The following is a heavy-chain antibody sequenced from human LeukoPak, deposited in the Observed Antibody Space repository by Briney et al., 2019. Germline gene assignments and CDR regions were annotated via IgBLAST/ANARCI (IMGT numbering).Heavy chain of an antibody. J-gene: IGHJ4*02. V-gene: IGHV3-23*01. Sequence: GGSLRLSCTASRFTFSSFAMSWARQAPGKGLEWVSTISASDGSTYYADSVKGRFTISRDNSKNTLYLQMNSLRAEDTAVYYCAKANALLLWFGELLSSFDYWGQGTLVTVSS. CDR2: ISASDGST. CDR1: RFTFSSFA. D-gene: IGHD3-10*01. CDR3: AKANALLLWFGELLSSFDY.